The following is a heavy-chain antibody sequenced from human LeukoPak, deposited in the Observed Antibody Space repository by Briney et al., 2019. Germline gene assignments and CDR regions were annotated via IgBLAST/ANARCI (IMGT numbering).Heavy chain of an antibody. Sequence: PSETLSLTCAVHGVSVSGYYWSWIRQSPGKGLEWIGEIYHSGYTNYNPSLKRRVTISAATSENQLSLRLTSVTAADTAVYYCARMRCGHTDNICYNDWGQGTLVTVSS. CDR1: GVSVSGYY. CDR2: IYHSGYT. CDR3: ARMRCGHTDNICYND. V-gene: IGHV4-34*01. J-gene: IGHJ4*02. D-gene: IGHD2-8*01.